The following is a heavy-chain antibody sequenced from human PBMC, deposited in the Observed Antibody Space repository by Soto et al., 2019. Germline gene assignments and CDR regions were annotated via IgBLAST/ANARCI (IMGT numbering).Heavy chain of an antibody. V-gene: IGHV4-34*01. Sequence: QVQLQQWGAGLLKPSETLSLTCAVYGGSFSGYYWSWIRQPPGQGLEWIGEINHRGSTNYNPSLKSRVTISVDTSKNQFSLKLSSVTAADTAVYYCARGRSSYCTNGVCYGYYYYYGMDVWGQGTTVTVSS. J-gene: IGHJ6*02. CDR3: ARGRSSYCTNGVCYGYYYYYGMDV. D-gene: IGHD2-8*01. CDR1: GGSFSGYY. CDR2: INHRGST.